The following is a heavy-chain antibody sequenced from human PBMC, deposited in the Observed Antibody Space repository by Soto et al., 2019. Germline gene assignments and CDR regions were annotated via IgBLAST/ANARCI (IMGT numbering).Heavy chain of an antibody. V-gene: IGHV3-23*05. J-gene: IGHJ6*02. D-gene: IGHD1-20*01. CDR2: INKNGGTE. CDR1: GFTFDDYF. Sequence: EVQLLESGGGLVQPGESLRLSCAASGFTFDDYFMNWVRQAPGKGLEWVTGINKNGGTEQYAGSVRGRFTISRDNARNTLYLQIKRRRAEYTALNSFAKDLHWYGLDAGGQGTTVTSP. CDR3: AKDLHWYGLDA.